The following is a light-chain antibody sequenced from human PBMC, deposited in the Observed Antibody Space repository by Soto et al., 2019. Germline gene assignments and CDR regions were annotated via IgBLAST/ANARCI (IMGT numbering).Light chain of an antibody. Sequence: DIVMTQSPLSLPVTPGEPASISCRSSQSLLHSNGYNYLDWYLQKPGQSPQLLIYLDSNRGSGVPDSFSGSGSGTDFTLKISRVEAEDVGVYYCMQALQTPWTFGQGTKVEMK. CDR3: MQALQTPWT. CDR1: QSLLHSNGYNY. J-gene: IGKJ1*01. CDR2: LDS. V-gene: IGKV2-28*01.